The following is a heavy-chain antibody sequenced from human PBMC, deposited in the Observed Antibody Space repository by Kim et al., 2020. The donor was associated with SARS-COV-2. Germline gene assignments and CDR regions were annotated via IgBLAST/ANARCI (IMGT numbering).Heavy chain of an antibody. CDR3: AKDPQLLWFGEFFDY. D-gene: IGHD3-10*01. V-gene: IGHV3-23*01. J-gene: IGHJ4*02. Sequence: ADPGRGRCTISRDNSKNTRYLQMKSLGAEDAAVYYCAKDPQLLWFGEFFDYWGQGTLVTVSS.